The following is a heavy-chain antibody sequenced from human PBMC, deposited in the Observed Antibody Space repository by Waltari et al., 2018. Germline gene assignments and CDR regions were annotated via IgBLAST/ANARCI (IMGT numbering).Heavy chain of an antibody. J-gene: IGHJ4*02. Sequence: VESGGGLVQPGGSLRPSCAASGFTFSTSWMSWVRQAPGKGLEWVANIKTDGSEKYYVDSVRGRFTISRDNAKNSLSLQMSTLRDEDTGRYYCARDWSGSGRGINYWGQGTLVTVSS. CDR1: GFTFSTSW. D-gene: IGHD3-3*01. CDR2: IKTDGSEK. CDR3: ARDWSGSGRGINY. V-gene: IGHV3-7*01.